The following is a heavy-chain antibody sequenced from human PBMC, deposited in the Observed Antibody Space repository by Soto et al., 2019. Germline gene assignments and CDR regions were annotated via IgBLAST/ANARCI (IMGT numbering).Heavy chain of an antibody. CDR2: IWYDGSNK. Sequence: VWSLRLSCSSSLFTFSSYGMHLVRQTPFKWLEWVSVIWYDGSNKYYADSVKGRFTISRDNSKNTLYLQMNSLRAEDTAVYYCAGVPRITMVRGVIEGAFDIWGQGTMVTVSS. D-gene: IGHD3-10*01. CDR3: AGVPRITMVRGVIEGAFDI. J-gene: IGHJ3*02. V-gene: IGHV3-33*01. CDR1: LFTFSSYG.